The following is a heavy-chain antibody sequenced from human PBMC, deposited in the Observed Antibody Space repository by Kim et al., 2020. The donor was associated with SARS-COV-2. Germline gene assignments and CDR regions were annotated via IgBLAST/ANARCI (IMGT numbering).Heavy chain of an antibody. CDR1: GFTFSSYA. CDR2: ISGSGGST. Sequence: GGSLRLSCAASGFTFSSYAMSWVRQAPGKGLEWVSAISGSGGSTYYADSVKGRFTISRDNSKNTLYLQMNSLRAEDTAVYYCANWNDREGYFDYWGQGTLVTVSS. J-gene: IGHJ4*02. V-gene: IGHV3-23*01. CDR3: ANWNDREGYFDY. D-gene: IGHD1-1*01.